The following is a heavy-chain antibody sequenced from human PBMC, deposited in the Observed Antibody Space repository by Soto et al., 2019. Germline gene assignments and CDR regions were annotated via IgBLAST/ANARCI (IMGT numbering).Heavy chain of an antibody. Sequence: QVQLQESSPGLVKTSQTLSLTCTVSGGSITSSGYYWSWIRQSPGKGLEWIGYISYSGGTYYNPSLRGRISMSVDTSKNPFSLMLNSVTAADTAVYYCARGGGLLWLPAFDTWGQGTPVTVSS. CDR1: GGSITSSGYY. CDR2: ISYSGGT. D-gene: IGHD3-16*01. J-gene: IGHJ5*02. V-gene: IGHV4-30-4*01. CDR3: ARGGGLLWLPAFDT.